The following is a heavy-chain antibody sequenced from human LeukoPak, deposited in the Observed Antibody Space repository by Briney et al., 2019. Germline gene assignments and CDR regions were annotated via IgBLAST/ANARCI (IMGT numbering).Heavy chain of an antibody. CDR2: VDLEDGET. Sequence: GASVKISCKVSGYTFTDYYMHWVQQAPGKGLEWMGLVDLEDGETIYAEKFQGRVTITADTSTDTAYMELSSLRSEDTAVYYCATDPFDSSGHDAFDIWGQETMVTVSS. CDR3: ATDPFDSSGHDAFDI. V-gene: IGHV1-69-2*01. CDR1: GYTFTDYY. D-gene: IGHD3-22*01. J-gene: IGHJ3*02.